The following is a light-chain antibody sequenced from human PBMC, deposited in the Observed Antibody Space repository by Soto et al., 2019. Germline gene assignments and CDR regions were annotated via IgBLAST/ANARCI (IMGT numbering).Light chain of an antibody. V-gene: IGKV1-5*03. CDR3: QQYNSCPST. CDR2: NAS. J-gene: IGKJ1*01. CDR1: QSISSW. Sequence: DIEMTQSPSTLSASVGDRATITCRASQSISSWLAWYHQKPGKAPKLLIYNASSLESGVPPRFSGSGSGTEFTLTISSLQPDDFATYYCQQYNSCPSTFGHGTKVEIK.